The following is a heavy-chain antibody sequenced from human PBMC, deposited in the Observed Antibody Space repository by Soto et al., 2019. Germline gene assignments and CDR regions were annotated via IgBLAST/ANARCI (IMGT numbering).Heavy chain of an antibody. J-gene: IGHJ6*02. V-gene: IGHV2-5*02. CDR3: ARRRRNYGMDV. Sequence: QITLKESGPTLVKPTQTLTLTCTFSGLSLSTGGVGVGWIRQPPGKALEWLAHIYWDDDQRYSPSLRSRLTITRDNSKNQVVLTLTNMDPVDAATYYCARRRRNYGMDVWGQGTMVTVSS. CDR2: IYWDDDQ. CDR1: GLSLSTGGVG.